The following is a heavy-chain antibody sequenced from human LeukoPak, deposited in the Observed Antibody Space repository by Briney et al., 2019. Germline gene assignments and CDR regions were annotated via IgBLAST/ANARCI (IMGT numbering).Heavy chain of an antibody. CDR1: GFAFSSYW. Sequence: GGSLRLSCAASGFAFSSYWMSWVRQAPGKGLEWVANIKQDGSEKYYVDSVKGRFTISRDNAKNSLYLQMNSLRAEDTAVYYCARGGLTAAGKLDYWGQGTLVTVSS. D-gene: IGHD6-13*01. CDR2: IKQDGSEK. J-gene: IGHJ4*02. CDR3: ARGGLTAAGKLDY. V-gene: IGHV3-7*01.